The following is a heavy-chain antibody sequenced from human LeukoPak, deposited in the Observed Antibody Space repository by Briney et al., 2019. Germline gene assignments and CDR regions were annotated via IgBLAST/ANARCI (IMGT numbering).Heavy chain of an antibody. J-gene: IGHJ6*02. CDR3: AKVLQNYLYGMDV. CDR2: ITYDGSYK. Sequence: GGSLRLSCAASGFTFSSYGMHWVRQAPGKGLEWVAVITYDGSYKYYADSVKGRFTISRDNSKNTLDLQVNSLGPEDTAVYYCAKVLQNYLYGMDVWGQGTTVTVSS. V-gene: IGHV3-30*18. CDR1: GFTFSSYG.